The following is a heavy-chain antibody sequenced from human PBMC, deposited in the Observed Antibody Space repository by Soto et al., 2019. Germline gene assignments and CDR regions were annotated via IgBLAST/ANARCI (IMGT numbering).Heavy chain of an antibody. CDR3: ASLYCGGECSTSDY. V-gene: IGHV3-30*03. Sequence: PGGSLRLSCAASGFTFSSYGMHWVRQAPGKGLEWVAVISYDGSNKYYADSVKGRFTISRDNSKNTLYLQMNSLRAEDTAVYYYASLYCGGECSTSDYWGQGTLVTVSS. CDR1: GFTFSSYG. J-gene: IGHJ4*02. CDR2: ISYDGSNK. D-gene: IGHD2-21*01.